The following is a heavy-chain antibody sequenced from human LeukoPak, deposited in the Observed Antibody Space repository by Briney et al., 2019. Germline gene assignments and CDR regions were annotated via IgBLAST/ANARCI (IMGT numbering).Heavy chain of an antibody. CDR3: TRVLWNGDYPRFDY. CDR2: IRYDGSNK. J-gene: IGHJ4*02. V-gene: IGHV3-30*02. CDR1: GFTFSSYG. Sequence: RGSLRLSGAASGFTFSSYGMHWVRQAPGKGLEWVAFIRYDGSNKYYADSVKGRFTISRDNSKNTLYLQMNSLRAEDTAVYYCTRVLWNGDYPRFDYWGQGTLVTVSS. D-gene: IGHD4-17*01.